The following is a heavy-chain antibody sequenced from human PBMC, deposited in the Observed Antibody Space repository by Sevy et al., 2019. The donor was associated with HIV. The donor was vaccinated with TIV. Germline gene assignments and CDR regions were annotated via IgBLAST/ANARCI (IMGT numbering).Heavy chain of an antibody. CDR1: GASISSSGYY. CDR2: INYSGIT. Sequence: SETLSLTCTVSGASISSSGYYWGWIRQPPGKGLEWIASINYSGITFYNPSLKSRVTISADTSKNQFSLRLSSVTAADSAIYFCVGPKLTYTNGWQYFDYWGQGTVVTVSS. V-gene: IGHV4-39*01. D-gene: IGHD6-25*01. CDR3: VGPKLTYTNGWQYFDY. J-gene: IGHJ4*02.